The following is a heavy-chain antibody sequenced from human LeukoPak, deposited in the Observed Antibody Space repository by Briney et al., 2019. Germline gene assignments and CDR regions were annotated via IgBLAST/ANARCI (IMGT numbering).Heavy chain of an antibody. V-gene: IGHV3-48*03. Sequence: GGSLRLSCAASGFTFSSYEMNWVRQAPGKGLEWVSYISSSGSTMYYADSVKGRFTISRDNAKNSLYLQMNSLRAEDTAVYYCAELGITMIGGVWGKGSTVTISS. CDR2: ISSSGSTM. D-gene: IGHD3-10*02. CDR3: AELGITMIGGV. CDR1: GFTFSSYE. J-gene: IGHJ6*04.